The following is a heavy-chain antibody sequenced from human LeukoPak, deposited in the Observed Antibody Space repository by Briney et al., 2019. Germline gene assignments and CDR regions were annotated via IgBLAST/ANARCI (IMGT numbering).Heavy chain of an antibody. J-gene: IGHJ4*02. Sequence: PGGSLRLSCAASGFIFSTYAMTWVRQAPGKGLEWVANIKQDESEKYYVDSVKGRFTVSRDNPKNSLYLQMNSLRAEDTAVYYSVTGQWLADWGQGTLVTVSS. CDR3: VTGQWLAD. CDR2: IKQDESEK. D-gene: IGHD6-19*01. V-gene: IGHV3-7*01. CDR1: GFIFSTYA.